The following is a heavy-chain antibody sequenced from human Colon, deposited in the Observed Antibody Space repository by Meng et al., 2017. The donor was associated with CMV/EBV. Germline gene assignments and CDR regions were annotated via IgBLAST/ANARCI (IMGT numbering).Heavy chain of an antibody. J-gene: IGHJ4*02. CDR1: GFIFSNFG. D-gene: IGHD3-22*01. V-gene: IGHV3-48*04. Sequence: GGSLRLSCAGSGFIFSNFGMNWLRQAPGKGLEWVSYIDTRSHILHYRDSVKGRFTVSRDNAENLLYLQMNSLRAEDTAVYYCARAYYDSSGCHDYWGQGTLVTVSS. CDR2: IDTRSHIL. CDR3: ARAYYDSSGCHDY.